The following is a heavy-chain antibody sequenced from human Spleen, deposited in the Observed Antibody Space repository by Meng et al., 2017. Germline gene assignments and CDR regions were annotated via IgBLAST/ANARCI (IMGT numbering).Heavy chain of an antibody. D-gene: IGHD2-15*01. CDR2: ISSSGSTK. CDR3: AREGCSGGSCYN. CDR1: GFTFSSYW. Sequence: GESLKISCAASGFTFSSYWMSWVRQAPGKGLEWISYISSSGSTKYSADSVKGRFTISRDNAKNSLYLQMNSLRDEDTAIYYCAREGCSGGSCYNWGQGTLVTVSS. V-gene: IGHV3-48*02. J-gene: IGHJ4*02.